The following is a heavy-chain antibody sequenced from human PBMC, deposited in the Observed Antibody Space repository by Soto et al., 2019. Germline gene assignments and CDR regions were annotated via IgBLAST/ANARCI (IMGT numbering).Heavy chain of an antibody. CDR1: GYTFTGYY. CDR2: INPNSGGT. CDR3: ARGDETEYVDGMDV. D-gene: IGHD3-16*01. J-gene: IGHJ6*02. V-gene: IGHV1-2*04. Sequence: VKVSCKASGYTFTGYYMHWVRQAPGQGLEWMGWINPNSGGTNYAQKFQGWVTMTRDTSISTAYMELSRLRSDDTAVYYCARGDETEYVDGMDVWGQGTTVTVSS.